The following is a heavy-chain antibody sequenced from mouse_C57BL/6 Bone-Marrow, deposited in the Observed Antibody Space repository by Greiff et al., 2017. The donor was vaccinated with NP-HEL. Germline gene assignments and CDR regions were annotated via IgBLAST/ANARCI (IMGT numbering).Heavy chain of an antibody. D-gene: IGHD1-1*01. CDR3: ARGDYYGSFYAMDY. CDR2: IYPGDGDT. V-gene: IGHV1-80*01. J-gene: IGHJ4*01. Sequence: QVQLQQSGAELVKPGASVKISCKASGYAFSSYWMNWVKQRPGKGLEWIGQIYPGDGDTNYNGKFKGKAALTADKSSSTAYMQLSSLTSEDSAVYVCARGDYYGSFYAMDYWGQGTSVTVSS. CDR1: GYAFSSYW.